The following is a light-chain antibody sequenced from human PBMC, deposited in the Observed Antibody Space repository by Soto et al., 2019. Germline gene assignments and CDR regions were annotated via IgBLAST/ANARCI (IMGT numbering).Light chain of an antibody. CDR1: QSVSSTY. Sequence: EIVLTQSPGTLSLSPGERATLSCRASQSVSSTYLAWYQQKPGQAPRLLMYGASRRATGIPVRFSGSGSGTDFTLTISRLEPEDSAVYYCQQYGSSPPWTFGQGTKVEIK. J-gene: IGKJ1*01. CDR2: GAS. V-gene: IGKV3-20*01. CDR3: QQYGSSPPWT.